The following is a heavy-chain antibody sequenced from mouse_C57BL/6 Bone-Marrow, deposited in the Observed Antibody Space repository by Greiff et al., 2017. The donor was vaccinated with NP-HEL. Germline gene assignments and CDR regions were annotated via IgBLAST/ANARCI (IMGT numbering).Heavy chain of an antibody. CDR1: GFNFTGYY. D-gene: IGHD1-1*01. CDR3: TTYSNYGSPWFAY. J-gene: IGHJ3*01. V-gene: IGHV14-1*01. CDR2: IDPEGGGT. Sequence: EVKLMESGAELVRPGASVKLSCTASGFNFTGYYMHWVKQRPGQGLEWIGRIDPEGGGTEYAPKFQGKATLTVAKSSSTAYLQLSSLTSEDSAVYYCTTYSNYGSPWFAYWGQGTLVTVS.